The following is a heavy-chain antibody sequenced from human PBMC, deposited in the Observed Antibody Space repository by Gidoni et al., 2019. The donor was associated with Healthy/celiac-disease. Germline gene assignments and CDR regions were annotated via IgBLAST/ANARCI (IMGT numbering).Heavy chain of an antibody. CDR1: GFTFSSYG. J-gene: IGHJ6*02. CDR3: AKEGFRSYYYDSSDGMDV. V-gene: IGHV3-30*18. D-gene: IGHD3-22*01. CDR2: ISYDGSNK. Sequence: QVQLVESGGGVVQPGRSLRLSCAASGFTFSSYGMHWVRQAPGKGLEWVAVISYDGSNKYYADSVKGRFTISRDNSKNTLYLQMNSLRAEDTAVYYCAKEGFRSYYYDSSDGMDVWGQGTTVTVSS.